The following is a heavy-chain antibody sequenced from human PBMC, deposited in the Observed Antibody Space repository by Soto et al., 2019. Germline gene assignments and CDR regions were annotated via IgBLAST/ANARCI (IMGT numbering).Heavy chain of an antibody. J-gene: IGHJ6*02. Sequence: QLQLQESGPGLMKPSETLSLTCSVSGGSISISNYQWGWIRQPPGKELEWIASIYYTGNTYYNPSLKSRVTMSRDTSKNQFSLKVSSVTAADTAVYYCARLGGNCDATGCYGYYVMDVWGQGTTVTVSS. CDR3: ARLGGNCDATGCYGYYVMDV. CDR1: GGSISISNYQ. V-gene: IGHV4-39*01. D-gene: IGHD2-2*01. CDR2: IYYTGNT.